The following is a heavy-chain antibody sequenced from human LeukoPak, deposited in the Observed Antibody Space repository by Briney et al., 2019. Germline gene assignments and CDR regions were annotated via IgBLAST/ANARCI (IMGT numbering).Heavy chain of an antibody. V-gene: IGHV1-18*01. CDR3: ARSCSSTSCYGEPWYFDL. Sequence: GASVKVSCKASGYTFTSYGISWVRQAPGQGLEWMGWISAYNGNTNYAQKLQGRVTMTTDTSTSTVYMELSSLRSEDTAVYYCARSCSSTSCYGEPWYFDLWGRGTLVTVSS. D-gene: IGHD2-2*01. CDR2: ISAYNGNT. CDR1: GYTFTSYG. J-gene: IGHJ2*01.